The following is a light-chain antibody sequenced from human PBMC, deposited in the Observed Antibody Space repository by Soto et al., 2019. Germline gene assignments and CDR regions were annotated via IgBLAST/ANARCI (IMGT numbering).Light chain of an antibody. Sequence: IKMTQSPSSVSASVGDRVTLTCRSTQSISKYLNWYQQKPGKAPNLLIYSTSTLQSGVPSRFSGSGSGTDFTLTINSLQPEDFATYYCQQAYDIPRTLGQGTIVDIK. J-gene: IGKJ1*01. CDR3: QQAYDIPRT. CDR1: QSISKY. V-gene: IGKV1-39*01. CDR2: STS.